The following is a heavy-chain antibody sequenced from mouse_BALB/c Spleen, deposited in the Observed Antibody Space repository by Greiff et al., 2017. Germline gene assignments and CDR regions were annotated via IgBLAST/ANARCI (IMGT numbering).Heavy chain of an antibody. CDR3: ARWVHAMDY. Sequence: EVKLQESGPGLVKPSQSLSLTCSVTGYSITSGYYWNWIRQFPGNKLEWMGYISYDGSNNYNPSLKNRISITRDTSKNQFFLKLNSVTTEDTATYYCARWVHAMDYWGQGTSVTVSS. J-gene: IGHJ4*01. CDR2: ISYDGSN. CDR1: GYSITSGYY. V-gene: IGHV3-6*02.